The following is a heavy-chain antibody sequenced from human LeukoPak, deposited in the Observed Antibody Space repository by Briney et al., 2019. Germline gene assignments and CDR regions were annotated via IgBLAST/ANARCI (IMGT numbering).Heavy chain of an antibody. D-gene: IGHD3-22*01. V-gene: IGHV3-74*01. Sequence: GGSLRLSCAASGFTLSSHWMHWVRQAPGKGLVWVSRINTDGSSTNYADSVKGRFTISRDNAKNTLYLQMNSLRAEDTAVYYCANLYYYDSSGYLPYYYYGMDVWGQGTTVTVSS. CDR1: GFTLSSHW. CDR3: ANLYYYDSSGYLPYYYYGMDV. J-gene: IGHJ6*02. CDR2: INTDGSST.